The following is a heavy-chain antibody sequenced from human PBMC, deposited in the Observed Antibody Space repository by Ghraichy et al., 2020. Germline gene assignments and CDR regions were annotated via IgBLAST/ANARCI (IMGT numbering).Heavy chain of an antibody. CDR1: GFTFSSYA. D-gene: IGHD6-13*01. Sequence: GGSLRLSCAASGFTFSSYAMSWVRQAPGKGLEWVSAISGSGGSTYYADSVKDRFTISRDNSKNTLYLQMNSLRAEDTAVYYCAVVTGGGAAAGKQYDYWGQGTLVTVSS. CDR3: AVVTGGGAAAGKQYDY. J-gene: IGHJ4*02. CDR2: ISGSGGST. V-gene: IGHV3-23*01.